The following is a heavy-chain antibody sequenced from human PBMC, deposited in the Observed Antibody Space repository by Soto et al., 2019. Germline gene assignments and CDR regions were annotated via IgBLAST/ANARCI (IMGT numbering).Heavy chain of an antibody. CDR3: AKDQGSKRYDFWSGPEAYGMDV. D-gene: IGHD3-3*01. Sequence: GGSLRLSCAASGFTFSSYGMHWVRQAPGKGLEWVAVISYDGSNKYYADSVKGRFTISRDNSKNALYLQMNSLRAEDTAVYYCAKDQGSKRYDFWSGPEAYGMDVWGRGTTVTVSS. J-gene: IGHJ6*02. CDR2: ISYDGSNK. V-gene: IGHV3-30*18. CDR1: GFTFSSYG.